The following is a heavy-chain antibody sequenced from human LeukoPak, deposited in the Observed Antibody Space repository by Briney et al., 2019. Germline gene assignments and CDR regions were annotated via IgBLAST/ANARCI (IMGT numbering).Heavy chain of an antibody. Sequence: PSETLSLTCAVYGGSFSGYYWSWIRQPPGKGLEWIGEINHSGSTNYNPSLKSRVTISVDTSKNQFSLKLSSVTAADTAVYYCARNPAAPWRSYNWFDPRGQGTLVTVSS. V-gene: IGHV4-34*01. J-gene: IGHJ5*02. CDR2: INHSGST. CDR3: ARNPAAPWRSYNWFDP. D-gene: IGHD2-2*01. CDR1: GGSFSGYY.